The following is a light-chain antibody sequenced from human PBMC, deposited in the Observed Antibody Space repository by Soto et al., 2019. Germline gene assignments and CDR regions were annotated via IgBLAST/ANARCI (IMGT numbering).Light chain of an antibody. Sequence: QSALTQPPSASGTPGQRVTMTCSGSTSNIGRKPVTWYQKLPGTAPKRLIYDNDRRPSGIPDRFSGSKSGTSASLAISGLQSDDEATYFCATWDDSLNGWVFGGGTKLTVL. J-gene: IGLJ3*02. CDR3: ATWDDSLNGWV. V-gene: IGLV1-44*01. CDR2: DND. CDR1: TSNIGRKP.